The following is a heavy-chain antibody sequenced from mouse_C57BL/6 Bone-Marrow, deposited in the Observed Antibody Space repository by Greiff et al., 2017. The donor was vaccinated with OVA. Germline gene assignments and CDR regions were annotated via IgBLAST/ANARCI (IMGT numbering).Heavy chain of an antibody. J-gene: IGHJ3*01. CDR3: AKGTAQAPWFAY. CDR1: GYTFTSYW. V-gene: IGHV1-59*01. D-gene: IGHD3-2*02. Sequence: QVQPQQPGAELVRPGTSVKLSCKASGYTFTSYWMHWVKQRPGQGLEWIGVIDPSDSYTNYNQKFKGKATLTVDTSSSTAYMQLSSLTSEDSAVYYCAKGTAQAPWFAYWGQGTLVTVSA. CDR2: IDPSDSYT.